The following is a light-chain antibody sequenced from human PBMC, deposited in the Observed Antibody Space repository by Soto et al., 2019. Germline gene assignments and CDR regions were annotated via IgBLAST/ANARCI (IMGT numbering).Light chain of an antibody. CDR1: QSVTNNF. CDR3: QQYGSSPPWT. J-gene: IGKJ1*01. CDR2: GAS. Sequence: EIVLTQSPGTLSLSPGERATLSCRASQSVTNNFLAWYQQKPGQAPRLLIFGASNRVTGIPDRFTGSGSDTDFTLTISRLEPEDFAVYHCQQYGSSPPWTFGQGTKVEIK. V-gene: IGKV3-20*01.